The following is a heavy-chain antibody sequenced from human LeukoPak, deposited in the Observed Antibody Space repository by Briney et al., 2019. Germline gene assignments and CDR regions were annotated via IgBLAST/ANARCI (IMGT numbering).Heavy chain of an antibody. D-gene: IGHD2/OR15-2a*01. CDR2: IYHRRST. V-gene: IGHV4-38-2*02. CDR3: ARDYPVLSNFIDY. J-gene: IGHJ4*02. Sequence: SETLSLNCTVSGYTISSGYYWCWSREPRGKGLGWIGSIYHRRSTYYKASLKSRFTISVDTSKNQFSLKMSSVTAADTAVYYCARDYPVLSNFIDYWGQGTLVTVSS. CDR1: GYTISSGYY.